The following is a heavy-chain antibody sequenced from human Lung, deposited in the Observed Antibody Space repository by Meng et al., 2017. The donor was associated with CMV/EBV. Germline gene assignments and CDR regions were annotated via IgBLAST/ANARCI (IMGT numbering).Heavy chain of an antibody. Sequence: SETLSLTCAVYGGSFSGYYWSWIRQPPGKGLEWIGEINHSGSTNYNPSLKSRVTISVDTSKNQFSLKLSSVTAADTAVYYCARGGFTYDFWSGYDFDYWGQGTTVTVSS. V-gene: IGHV4-34*01. CDR3: ARGGFTYDFWSGYDFDY. J-gene: IGHJ4*02. CDR2: INHSGST. D-gene: IGHD3-3*01. CDR1: GGSFSGYY.